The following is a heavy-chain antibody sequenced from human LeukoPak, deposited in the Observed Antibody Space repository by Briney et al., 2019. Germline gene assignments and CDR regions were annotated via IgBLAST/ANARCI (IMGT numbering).Heavy chain of an antibody. V-gene: IGHV3-15*01. CDR3: ARDWFAGNPYHAFDL. Sequence: GGSLRLSCAASGSTFSDAWMNWVRQAPGKGLEWVGRVKSKTDGGTTDYAAPVKGRFTISRDDSKNTLYLQMNSLKTEDTAVYYCARDWFAGNPYHAFDLWGRGTMLSVSS. J-gene: IGHJ3*01. CDR2: VKSKTDGGTT. D-gene: IGHD3-16*01. CDR1: GSTFSDAW.